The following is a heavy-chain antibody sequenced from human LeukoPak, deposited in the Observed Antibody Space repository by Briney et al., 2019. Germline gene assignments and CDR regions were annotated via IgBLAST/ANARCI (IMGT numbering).Heavy chain of an antibody. CDR2: ISGSGGST. V-gene: IGHV3-23*01. CDR1: GFTFSSYA. Sequence: PGGSLRLSCAASGFTFSSYAMSWVRQAPGKGLEWVSAISGSGGSTYYADSVKGRFTISRDNSKNTLYLQMDSLRAEDTAVYYCAKEGLYDYSNYYFDYWGQGTLVTVSS. D-gene: IGHD4-11*01. CDR3: AKEGLYDYSNYYFDY. J-gene: IGHJ4*02.